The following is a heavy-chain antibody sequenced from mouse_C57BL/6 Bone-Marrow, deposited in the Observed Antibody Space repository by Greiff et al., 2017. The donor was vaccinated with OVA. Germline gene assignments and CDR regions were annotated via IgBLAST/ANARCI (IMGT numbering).Heavy chain of an antibody. CDR2: IYPGSGST. CDR3: ARGHGYFYYFDY. V-gene: IGHV1-55*01. Sequence: VKLQQPGAELVKPGASVKMSCKASGYTFTSYWITWVKQRPGQGLEWIGDIYPGSGSTNYNEKFKSKATLTVDTSSSTAYMQLSSLTSEDSAVYYCARGHGYFYYFDYWGQGTTLTVSS. D-gene: IGHD2-3*01. J-gene: IGHJ2*01. CDR1: GYTFTSYW.